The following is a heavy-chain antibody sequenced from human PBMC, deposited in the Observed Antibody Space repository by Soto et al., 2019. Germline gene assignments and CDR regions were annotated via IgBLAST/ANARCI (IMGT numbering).Heavy chain of an antibody. V-gene: IGHV4-39*01. CDR2: IYFSGST. Sequence: PSETLSLTCSVSGVSISNTSYYWGWIRQPPGKGLEWVGTIYFSGSTFYNPSLKSRVTISIDTSKNQFSLRLSSVTDADTAVYYCARHGSYWGQGTLVTVSS. CDR1: GVSISNTSYY. CDR3: ARHGSY. J-gene: IGHJ4*02.